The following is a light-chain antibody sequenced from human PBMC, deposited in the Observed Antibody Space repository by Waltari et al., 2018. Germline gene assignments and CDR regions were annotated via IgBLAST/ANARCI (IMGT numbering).Light chain of an antibody. J-gene: IGKJ1*01. Sequence: GDRVVITCRASQAIDNDVAWYQQTPGKAPKALIYLASNLEAGVPTRFSGSGSGTEFSLTISSLQPEDFGIYFCPQRNSFPWTFGQGTRVEVK. CDR2: LAS. V-gene: IGKV1-17*01. CDR3: PQRNSFPWT. CDR1: QAIDND.